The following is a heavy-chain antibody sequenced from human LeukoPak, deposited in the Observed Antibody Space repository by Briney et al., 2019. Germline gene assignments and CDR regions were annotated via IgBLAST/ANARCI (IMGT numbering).Heavy chain of an antibody. CDR3: ATGVLTGYYKCRYFDY. Sequence: ASVKVSSTVSGYTLTELSMHWVRQAPGKGLEWMGGFDPEDGETIYAQKFQGRVTMTEDTSTDTAYMALSSLRSEDTAVYYCATGVLTGYYKCRYFDYWGQGPLVPVSS. V-gene: IGHV1-24*01. J-gene: IGHJ4*02. CDR1: GYTLTELS. D-gene: IGHD3-9*01. CDR2: FDPEDGET.